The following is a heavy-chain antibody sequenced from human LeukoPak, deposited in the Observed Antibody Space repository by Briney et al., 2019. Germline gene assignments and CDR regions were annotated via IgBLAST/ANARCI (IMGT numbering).Heavy chain of an antibody. D-gene: IGHD3-10*01. CDR3: ARGRGSPNTYAYYMDV. CDR1: GFTFSDYY. CDR2: INTGGTYT. J-gene: IGHJ6*03. Sequence: GGSLRLSCAASGFTFSDYYMSWIRQAPGKGLVWVSRINTGGTYTTYAESVKGRFTISRDNAKNTLYLQMNSLRDVDTAIYYCARGRGSPNTYAYYMDVWGKGTTVIVSS. V-gene: IGHV3-74*01.